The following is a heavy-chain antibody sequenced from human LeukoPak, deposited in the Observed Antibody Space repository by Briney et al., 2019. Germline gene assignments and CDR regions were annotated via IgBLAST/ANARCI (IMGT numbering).Heavy chain of an antibody. D-gene: IGHD3-22*01. CDR1: GFTFSSYG. Sequence: QSGRSPRLSCAASGFTFSSYGMHWVRQAPGKGLEWVAVIWYDGSNKYYADSVKGRFTISRDNSKNTLYLQMNSLRAEDTAVYYCARDLGYYYDSSVSDYWGQGTLVTVSS. V-gene: IGHV3-33*01. CDR3: ARDLGYYYDSSVSDY. CDR2: IWYDGSNK. J-gene: IGHJ4*02.